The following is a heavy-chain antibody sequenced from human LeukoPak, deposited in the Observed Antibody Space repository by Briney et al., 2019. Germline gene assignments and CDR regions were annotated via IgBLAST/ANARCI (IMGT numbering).Heavy chain of an antibody. Sequence: GGSLRLSCAASGFTFRSYWMHWVRQAPGKGRVWVSRIHSDGRSTSYADSVKGRFTISRDNAKNTLYLQMNSLRAEDTAVYYCARGGWFGELPFDCWGQGTLVTVSS. J-gene: IGHJ4*02. V-gene: IGHV3-74*01. D-gene: IGHD3-10*01. CDR3: ARGGWFGELPFDC. CDR2: IHSDGRST. CDR1: GFTFRSYW.